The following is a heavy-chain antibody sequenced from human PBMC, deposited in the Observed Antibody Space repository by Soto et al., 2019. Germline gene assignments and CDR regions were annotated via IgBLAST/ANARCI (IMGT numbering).Heavy chain of an antibody. V-gene: IGHV1-46*03. Sequence: QVQLVQSGAEVMKPGASVKVSCMSFGYTFTTYHMYWVRQAPGQGLEWMGKINPSGGSTRYAHRFQGRVTMTRDTSTSTVYMELSGLTSDDTAVYYCTRAFPGPTGTTTFDKWGQGTLVTVSS. CDR1: GYTFTTYH. CDR2: INPSGGST. D-gene: IGHD1-1*01. J-gene: IGHJ4*02. CDR3: TRAFPGPTGTTTFDK.